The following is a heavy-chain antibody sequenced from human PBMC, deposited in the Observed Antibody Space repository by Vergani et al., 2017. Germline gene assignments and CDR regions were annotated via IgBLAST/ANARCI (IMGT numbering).Heavy chain of an antibody. V-gene: IGHV3-9*01. CDR2: ISWNSGST. J-gene: IGHJ4*02. CDR1: GFTFDDYA. Sequence: EVQLVESGGGLVQPGRSLRLSCAASGFTFDDYAMHWVRQAPGKGLEWVSGISWNSGSTGYADSVKGRFTISRDNAKNSLYLQMNSLRAEDTAVYYCARTITIFGVGDPYYFDYWGQGTLVTVSS. CDR3: ARTITIFGVGDPYYFDY. D-gene: IGHD3-3*01.